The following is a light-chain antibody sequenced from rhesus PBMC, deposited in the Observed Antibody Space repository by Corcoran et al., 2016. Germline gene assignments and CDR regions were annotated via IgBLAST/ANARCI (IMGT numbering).Light chain of an antibody. J-gene: IGKJ3*01. CDR1: ENVNNY. Sequence: DIQMTQSPSSLSASVGDRVTITCRASENVNNYLNWYQQKPGKAPKLLIYKASTLQSGVPSRFSGSGSGTDYTFPLSILQPEDVATYSFQHGYGTPFTFGPGTKLDIK. V-gene: IGKV1-74*01. CDR3: QHGYGTPFT. CDR2: KAS.